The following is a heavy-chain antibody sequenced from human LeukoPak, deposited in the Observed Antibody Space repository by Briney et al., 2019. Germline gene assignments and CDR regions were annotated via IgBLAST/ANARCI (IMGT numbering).Heavy chain of an antibody. Sequence: PSQTLSLTCTVAGGSISSGGYYWSWIRQHPGKGLEWIGYIYYSGSTYYNPSLKSRVTISVDTSKNQFSLKLSSVTAADTAVYYGAGIAAAGTWLDYWGQGTLVTVSS. CDR3: AGIAAAGTWLDY. CDR1: GGSISSGGYY. V-gene: IGHV4-31*03. CDR2: IYYSGST. D-gene: IGHD6-13*01. J-gene: IGHJ4*02.